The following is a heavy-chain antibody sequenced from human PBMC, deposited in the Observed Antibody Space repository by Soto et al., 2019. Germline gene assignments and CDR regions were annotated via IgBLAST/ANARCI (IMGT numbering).Heavy chain of an antibody. CDR1: GGSVSSGSYD. J-gene: IGHJ2*01. D-gene: IGHD3-22*01. CDR2: IYYSGST. Sequence: SETLSLTCTVSGGSVSSGSYDWSWIRQPPGKGLEGIGYIYYSGSTNYNPSLKSRVTISVDTSKNQFSLKLSSVNAADTAVYYCARDRYYYDSSGYRWDWYFDLWGRGTLVTVSS. V-gene: IGHV4-61*01. CDR3: ARDRYYYDSSGYRWDWYFDL.